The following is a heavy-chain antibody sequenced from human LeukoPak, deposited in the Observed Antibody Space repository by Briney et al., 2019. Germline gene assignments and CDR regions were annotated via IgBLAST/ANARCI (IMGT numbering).Heavy chain of an antibody. CDR3: AKDHRAYSGYDY. Sequence: GGSLRLSCAASGFTFSSYWMSWVRQAPGKGLEWVANIKQDGSEKYYVDSVKGRFTISRDNSKNTLYLQMNSLRAEDTAVYYCAKDHRAYSGYDYWGQGTLVTVSS. J-gene: IGHJ4*02. V-gene: IGHV3-7*03. D-gene: IGHD5-12*01. CDR2: IKQDGSEK. CDR1: GFTFSSYW.